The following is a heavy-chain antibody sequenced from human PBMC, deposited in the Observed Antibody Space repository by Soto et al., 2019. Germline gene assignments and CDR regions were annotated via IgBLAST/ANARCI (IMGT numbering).Heavy chain of an antibody. CDR3: AKGGVVAATLVDY. CDR2: ISGSGAGT. CDR1: GFTFNNYA. Sequence: EVQLLESGGGLVQPGGSLRLSCAASGFTFNNYAMSWVRQAPGKGLEWVSGISGSGAGTYYPDSVKGRFTISRDNSKNTLYLQMTSLRAEDTAVYYCAKGGVVAATLVDYWGQGTLVTVSS. D-gene: IGHD2-15*01. V-gene: IGHV3-23*01. J-gene: IGHJ4*02.